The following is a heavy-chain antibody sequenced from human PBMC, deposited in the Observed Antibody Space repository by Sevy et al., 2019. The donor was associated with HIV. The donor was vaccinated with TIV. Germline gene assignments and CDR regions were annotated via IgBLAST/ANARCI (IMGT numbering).Heavy chain of an antibody. CDR1: GFTFISFG. D-gene: IGHD3-22*01. CDR3: ASLPNNYYDTSGYSGKDAFDI. J-gene: IGHJ3*02. Sequence: GGSLRLSGAASGFTFISFGMHWVRQAPGKGLERVAVIWNDRRNKHYADSVKGRFTISRHNTKNTLYLQINSLRAEDTAVYYCASLPNNYYDTSGYSGKDAFDIWGQGKMVTVSS. CDR2: IWNDRRNK. V-gene: IGHV3-33*01.